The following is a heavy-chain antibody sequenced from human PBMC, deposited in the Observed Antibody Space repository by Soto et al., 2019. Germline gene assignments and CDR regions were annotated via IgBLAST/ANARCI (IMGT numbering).Heavy chain of an antibody. CDR1: GGSISSGDYY. V-gene: IGHV4-30-4*01. D-gene: IGHD2-15*01. J-gene: IGHJ6*02. CDR3: ARGGRYCSGGSCYSAYGMDV. Sequence: SETLSLTCTVSGGSISSGDYYWSWIRRPPGKGLEWIGYIYYSGSTYYNPSLKSRVTISVDTSKNQFSLKLSSVTAADTAVYYCARGGRYCSGGSCYSAYGMDVWGQGTTVTVSS. CDR2: IYYSGST.